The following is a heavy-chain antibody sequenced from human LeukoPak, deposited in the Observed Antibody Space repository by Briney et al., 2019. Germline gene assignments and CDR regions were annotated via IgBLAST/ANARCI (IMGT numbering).Heavy chain of an antibody. CDR3: ANTNDEVGATLRD. CDR1: GFTFDDYA. D-gene: IGHD1-26*01. V-gene: IGHV3-64D*06. Sequence: GGSLRLSCAASGFTFDDYAMHWVRQAPGKGLEYVSAISSNGGSTYYADSVKGRFTISRDNSKNTLYLQMSSLRAEDTAVYYCANTNDEVGATLRDWGQGTLVTVSS. J-gene: IGHJ4*02. CDR2: ISSNGGST.